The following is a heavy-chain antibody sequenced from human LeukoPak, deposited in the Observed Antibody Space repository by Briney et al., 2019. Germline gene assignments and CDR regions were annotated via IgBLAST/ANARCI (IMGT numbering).Heavy chain of an antibody. CDR2: LSSDSNHI. Sequence: GGSLRLSCAASGFTFEDYGMHWVRHVPGKGLEWASGLSSDSNHIDYADSVKGRFTISRDNANNYLYLQMNSLRPEDTGLYYCVRSRVRGDPFDPWGQGTLVTVSS. CDR3: VRSRVRGDPFDP. CDR1: GFTFEDYG. J-gene: IGHJ5*02. V-gene: IGHV3-9*01. D-gene: IGHD3-10*01.